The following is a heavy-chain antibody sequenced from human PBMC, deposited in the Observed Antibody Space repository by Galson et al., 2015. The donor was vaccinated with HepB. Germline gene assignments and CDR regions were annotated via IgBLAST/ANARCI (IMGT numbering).Heavy chain of an antibody. D-gene: IGHD6-19*01. CDR1: GFTFSSYS. CDR3: ASVAGNLK. Sequence: SLRLSCAASGFTFSSYSMDWVRQAPGKGLEWVSSISSSSSYIYYADSVKGRFTISRDNAKNSLYLQMNSLRAEDTAVYYCASVAGNLKWGQGTLVTVSS. J-gene: IGHJ4*02. CDR2: ISSSSSYI. V-gene: IGHV3-21*01.